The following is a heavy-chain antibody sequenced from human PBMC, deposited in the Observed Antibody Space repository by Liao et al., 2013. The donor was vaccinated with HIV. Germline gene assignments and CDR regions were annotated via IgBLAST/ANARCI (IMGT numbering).Heavy chain of an antibody. Sequence: QVQLQQWGAGLLKPSETLSLTCAVYGGSFSGYYWSWIRQPPGRGWSGLGKVNHSGSTNYNPSLKSRVTISVDTSKNQFSLKLSSVTAADTAVYYCARGSPLTMVRGGSFDYWGQGTLVTVSS. CDR2: VNHSGST. J-gene: IGHJ4*02. V-gene: IGHV4-34*01. CDR1: GGSFSGYY. D-gene: IGHD3-10*01. CDR3: ARGSPLTMVRGGSFDY.